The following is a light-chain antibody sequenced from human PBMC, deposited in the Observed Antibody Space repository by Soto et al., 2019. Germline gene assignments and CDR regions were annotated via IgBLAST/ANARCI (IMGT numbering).Light chain of an antibody. CDR1: SSDVGGYNY. Sequence: QSVMTQDALVSVSPGQSITVSCTGTSSDVGGYNYVSWYQQHPGKAPKLMIYEVSNRPSGVSNRFSGSKSGNTASLTISGLQAEDEADYYCSSYTSSSTYVFGTGTKVTVL. V-gene: IGLV2-14*01. CDR2: EVS. CDR3: SSYTSSSTYV. J-gene: IGLJ1*01.